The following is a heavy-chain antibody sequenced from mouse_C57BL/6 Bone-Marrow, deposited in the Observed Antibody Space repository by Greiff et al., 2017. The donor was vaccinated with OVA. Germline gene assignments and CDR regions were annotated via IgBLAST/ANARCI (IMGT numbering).Heavy chain of an antibody. J-gene: IGHJ1*03. V-gene: IGHV7-3*01. Sequence: EVQGVESGGGLVQPGGSLSLSCAASGFTFTDYYMSWVRQPPGKALEWLGFIRNKANGYTTDYSASGKGRFTISRDNSQSILYLQMNALRAEDSATYYCAGLYYYGSSYWYFDVWGTGTTVTVSS. CDR2: IRNKANGYTT. CDR1: GFTFTDYY. CDR3: AGLYYYGSSYWYFDV. D-gene: IGHD1-1*01.